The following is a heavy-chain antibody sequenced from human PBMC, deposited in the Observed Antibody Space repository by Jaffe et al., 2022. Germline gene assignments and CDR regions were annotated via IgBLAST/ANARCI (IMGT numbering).Heavy chain of an antibody. CDR1: GFTFSNAW. CDR2: IKSKTDGGTT. Sequence: EVQLVESGGGLVKPGGSLRLSCAASGFTFSNAWMSWVRQAPGKGLEWVGRIKSKTDGGTTDYAAPVKGRFTISRDDSKNTLYLQMNSLKTEDTAVYYCTTDWLIGLAAAGTHHYYYYMDVWGKGTTVTVSS. J-gene: IGHJ6*03. V-gene: IGHV3-15*01. CDR3: TTDWLIGLAAAGTHHYYYYMDV. D-gene: IGHD6-13*01.